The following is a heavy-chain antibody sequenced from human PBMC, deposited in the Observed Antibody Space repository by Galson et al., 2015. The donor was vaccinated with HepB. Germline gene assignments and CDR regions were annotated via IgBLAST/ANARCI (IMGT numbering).Heavy chain of an antibody. CDR2: ISAYNGYT. J-gene: IGHJ6*02. CDR3: ARNGYSGYDSDYYYYYGMDV. D-gene: IGHD5-12*01. Sequence: KASGYTFTSYGISWVRQAPGQGLEWMGCISAYNGYTKYAQKLQGRVTMTTDTSTSTAYMELRSLRSDDTAVYYCARNGYSGYDSDYYYYYGMDVWGQGTTVTVSS. V-gene: IGHV1-18*04. CDR1: GYTFTSYG.